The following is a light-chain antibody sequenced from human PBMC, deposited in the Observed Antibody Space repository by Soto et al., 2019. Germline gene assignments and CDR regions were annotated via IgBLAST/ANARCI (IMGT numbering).Light chain of an antibody. CDR3: AAWDDSLNGRV. J-gene: IGLJ3*02. Sequence: QSVLTQPPSASGTPGQRVTISCSGSNSNIGSNTVHWYHQLPGTAPKLVIYSNNQRPSGVPDRFSGSKSGTSASLAISGRQSEDEADYYCAAWDDSLNGRVFGGGTKLTVL. CDR1: NSNIGSNT. V-gene: IGLV1-44*01. CDR2: SNN.